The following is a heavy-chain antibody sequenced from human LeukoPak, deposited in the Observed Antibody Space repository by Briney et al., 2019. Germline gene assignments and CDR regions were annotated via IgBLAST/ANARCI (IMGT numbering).Heavy chain of an antibody. CDR1: GFTLTSYG. CDR2: IKQDGSEK. D-gene: IGHD3-10*01. Sequence: GRSLRLSCVASGFTLTSYGMHWVRQAPGKGLEWVANIKQDGSEKYYVDSVKGRFTISRDNAKNSLYLQMNSLRAEDTAVYYCARVRLFGGSGAYGMDVWGQGTTVTVSS. CDR3: ARVRLFGGSGAYGMDV. J-gene: IGHJ6*02. V-gene: IGHV3-7*01.